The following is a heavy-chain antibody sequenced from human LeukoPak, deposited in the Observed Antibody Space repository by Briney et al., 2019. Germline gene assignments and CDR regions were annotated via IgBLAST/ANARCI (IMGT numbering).Heavy chain of an antibody. V-gene: IGHV1-24*01. CDR1: GSTLSKVS. Sequence: PRASVKLSCTVSGSTLSKVSINWVRQAPGKGLEWMGGLDPNDGATLYAHRLKGRVTITEDTSKTTAYMQLSSLTADDTAVYYWSTEEAGSFPAFDCWGQGTRVTVSS. CDR3: STEEAGSFPAFDC. CDR2: LDPNDGAT. D-gene: IGHD2-15*01. J-gene: IGHJ4*02.